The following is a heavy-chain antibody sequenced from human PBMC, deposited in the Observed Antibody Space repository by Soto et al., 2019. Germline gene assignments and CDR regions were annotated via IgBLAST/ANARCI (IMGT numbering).Heavy chain of an antibody. CDR1: GYTFSNYD. D-gene: IGHD6-25*01. CDR2: MSPSSGNT. V-gene: IGHV1-8*02. J-gene: IGHJ4*02. CDR3: GRGVTAGVDY. Sequence: XSVQVSCKASGYTFSNYDINWARQATGQGLEWMGWMSPSSGNTGYAQEFQGRVTMTRDTSITTAYMELSGLTFEDTAVYYCGRGVTAGVDYWGQGTLVTGSS.